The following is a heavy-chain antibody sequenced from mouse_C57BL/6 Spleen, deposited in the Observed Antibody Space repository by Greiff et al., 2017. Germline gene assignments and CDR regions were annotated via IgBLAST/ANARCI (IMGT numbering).Heavy chain of an antibody. Sequence: QVQLQQPGAELVKPGASVKMSCKASGYTFTSYWITWVKQRPGQGLEWIGDIYPGSGSTNYNEKFKSKATLTVDTSSSTAYMQLSSLTSEDSAVYYCARPDYGSSPLDYWGQGTTLTVSS. V-gene: IGHV1-55*01. CDR1: GYTFTSYW. CDR3: ARPDYGSSPLDY. D-gene: IGHD1-1*01. CDR2: IYPGSGST. J-gene: IGHJ2*01.